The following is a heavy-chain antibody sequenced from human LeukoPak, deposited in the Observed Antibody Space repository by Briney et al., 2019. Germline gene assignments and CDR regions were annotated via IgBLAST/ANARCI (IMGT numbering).Heavy chain of an antibody. Sequence: GSLRLSCAASGFTFSSYAMSWIRQPPGKGLEWIGEINHSGSTNYNPSLKSRVTISVDTSKNQFSLKLSSVTAADTAVYYCARGRSVVAALNWFDPWGQGTLVTVSS. V-gene: IGHV4-34*01. CDR3: ARGRSVVAALNWFDP. CDR2: INHSGST. D-gene: IGHD6-6*01. J-gene: IGHJ5*02. CDR1: GFTFSSYA.